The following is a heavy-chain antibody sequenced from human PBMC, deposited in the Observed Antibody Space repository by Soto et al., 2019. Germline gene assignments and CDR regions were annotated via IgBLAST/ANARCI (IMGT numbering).Heavy chain of an antibody. V-gene: IGHV4-4*02. CDR2: IYHTGST. J-gene: IGHJ4*02. D-gene: IGHD1-26*01. CDR3: AHRPIVGAAI. Sequence: QVQLQESGPGLVKPSGTLSLTCGVFGGSISNSNWWTWVRQPPGKGLEWIGEIYHTGSTNYNSSLMRRFTISLDKPNSQFSLKLSSVSAADTAVYYCAHRPIVGAAIWGQGTLVTVSS. CDR1: GGSISNSNW.